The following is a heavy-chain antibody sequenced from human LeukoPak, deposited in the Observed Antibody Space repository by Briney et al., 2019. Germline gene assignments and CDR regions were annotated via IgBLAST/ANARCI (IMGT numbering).Heavy chain of an antibody. CDR1: GASVSSDDYY. V-gene: IGHV4-30-4*08. Sequence: SETLSLTCSVSGASVSSDDYYWSWIRQPPGKALEWIGYIYHSGSTYYNPSLKSRVTISVDTSKNQFSLKLSSVTAADTAVYYCASSTIFGVVDYWGQGTLVTVSS. D-gene: IGHD3-3*01. CDR2: IYHSGST. CDR3: ASSTIFGVVDY. J-gene: IGHJ4*02.